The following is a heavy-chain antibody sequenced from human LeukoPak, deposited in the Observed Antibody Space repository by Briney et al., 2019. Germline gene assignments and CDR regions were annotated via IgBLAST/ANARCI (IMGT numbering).Heavy chain of an antibody. Sequence: PSETLSLTCAVYGGSFSGYYWSWTRQPPGKGLEWIGEINHSGSTNYNPSLKSRVTISVDTSKNQFSLKLSSVTAADTAVYYCARDSYYYDSSGYYYVGAFDIWGQGTMVTVSS. CDR3: ARDSYYYDSSGYYYVGAFDI. CDR2: INHSGST. J-gene: IGHJ3*02. V-gene: IGHV4-34*01. CDR1: GGSFSGYY. D-gene: IGHD3-22*01.